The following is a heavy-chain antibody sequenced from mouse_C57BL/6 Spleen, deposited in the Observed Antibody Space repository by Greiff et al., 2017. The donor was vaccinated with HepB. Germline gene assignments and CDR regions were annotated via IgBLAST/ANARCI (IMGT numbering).Heavy chain of an antibody. CDR3: ATGYYDAMDY. Sequence: EVKLQESGPELVKPGASVKISCKASGYSFTGYYMNWVKQSPEKSLEWIGEINPSTGGTTYNQKFKAKATLTVDKSSSTAYMQLKSLTSEDSAVYYCATGYYDAMDYWGQGTSVTVSS. V-gene: IGHV1-42*01. CDR2: INPSTGGT. CDR1: GYSFTGYY. D-gene: IGHD2-2*01. J-gene: IGHJ4*01.